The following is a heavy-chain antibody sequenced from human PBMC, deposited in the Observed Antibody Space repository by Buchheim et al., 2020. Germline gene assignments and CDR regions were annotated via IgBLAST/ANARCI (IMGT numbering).Heavy chain of an antibody. CDR3: ARDLDSSAAFFDY. CDR2: IRDKSHSYST. D-gene: IGHD3-22*01. CDR1: GFTFSDHY. Sequence: EVQLAESGGGLVQPGGSLRLSCVASGFTFSDHYMDWVRQAPGKGLEWVGRIRDKSHSYSTEYAPSVKGRFTIPRDDSKNPLYLQMNSLKTEDTAVYYCARDLDSSAAFFDYWGQGTL. J-gene: IGHJ4*02. V-gene: IGHV3-72*01.